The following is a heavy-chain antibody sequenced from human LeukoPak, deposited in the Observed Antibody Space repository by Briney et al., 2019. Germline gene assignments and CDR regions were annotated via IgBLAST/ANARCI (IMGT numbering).Heavy chain of an antibody. V-gene: IGHV1-2*02. CDR1: GYTFTGYY. Sequence: ASVKVSCKASGYTFTGYYMHWVRQAPGQGLEWMGWINPNSGGTKYAQKFQGRVTLTRDTSINTAYMELSSLESDDTAVYYCARKGETVGTSFDYWGQGTLVTVSS. J-gene: IGHJ4*02. CDR2: INPNSGGT. CDR3: ARKGETVGTSFDY. D-gene: IGHD1-26*01.